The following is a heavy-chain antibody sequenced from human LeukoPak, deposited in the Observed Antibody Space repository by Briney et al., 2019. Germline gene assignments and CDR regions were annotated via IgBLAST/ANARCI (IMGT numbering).Heavy chain of an antibody. V-gene: IGHV3-30-3*01. J-gene: IGHJ4*02. CDR3: ARDFSLTRLERPFDY. Sequence: GGSLRLSCAASGFTFSSYAMHWVRQAPGKGLEWVAVISYDGSNKYYADSVKGRFTISRDNSKNTLYLQMNSLRAEDTAVCYCARDFSLTRLERPFDYWGQGTLVTVSS. CDR1: GFTFSSYA. CDR2: ISYDGSNK. D-gene: IGHD1-1*01.